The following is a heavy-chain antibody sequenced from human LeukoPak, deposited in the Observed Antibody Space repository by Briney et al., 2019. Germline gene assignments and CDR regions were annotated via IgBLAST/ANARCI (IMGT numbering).Heavy chain of an antibody. Sequence: GRSLRLACAVSGFTFSSYAMHWVRQAPGKGLERVTVISYDGSNKYYADSVKGRFTISRDNSKNTLYLQMNSLRAEDTAVYYCAREVIPWPHGGASFDYWGQGTLVTVSS. V-gene: IGHV3-30-3*01. J-gene: IGHJ4*02. CDR1: GFTFSSYA. CDR3: AREVIPWPHGGASFDY. CDR2: ISYDGSNK. D-gene: IGHD3-16*01.